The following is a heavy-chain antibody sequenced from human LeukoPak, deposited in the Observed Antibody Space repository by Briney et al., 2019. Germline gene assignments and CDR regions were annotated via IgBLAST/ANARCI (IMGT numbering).Heavy chain of an antibody. Sequence: PSQTLSLTCTLSGGSISSDDYYWSWIRQHPGKGLEWIGYIYHSGKPYYNPSLKSRIIMSIDTSENQFSLKLSSVTAADTAMYYCARVTLTSGAAIDIWGQGTVVTVSS. J-gene: IGHJ3*02. CDR2: IYHSGKP. V-gene: IGHV4-31*03. CDR3: ARVTLTSGAAIDI. CDR1: GGSISSDDYY. D-gene: IGHD1-14*01.